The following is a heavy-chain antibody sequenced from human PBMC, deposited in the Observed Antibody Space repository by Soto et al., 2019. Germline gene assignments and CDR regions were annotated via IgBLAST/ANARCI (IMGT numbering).Heavy chain of an antibody. V-gene: IGHV3-11*01. Sequence: SLRLSCAASGFTFSDYYMTWIRQAPGKGLECISYISKSASTIKYAESVKGRFTISRDNAKNSLSLQMNSLRAEDTAVYYCARVGCSGNFCYDGLDVWGQGTAVTVSS. CDR3: ARVGCSGNFCYDGLDV. CDR1: GFTFSDYY. J-gene: IGHJ6*02. CDR2: ISKSASTI. D-gene: IGHD3-22*01.